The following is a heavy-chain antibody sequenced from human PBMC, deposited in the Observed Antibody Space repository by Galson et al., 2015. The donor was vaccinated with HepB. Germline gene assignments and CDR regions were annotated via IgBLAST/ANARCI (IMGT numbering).Heavy chain of an antibody. CDR2: IGGGGRST. V-gene: IGHV3-23*01. CDR3: ARRYCSTPGCPWWYMDV. Sequence: SLRLSCAASGFTFSSYAMSWVRQAPGKGLEWVSTIGGGGRSTYDADSVKGRFTISRDNSKNTLFLQMTSLRAEDTALYYCARRYCSTPGCPWWYMDVWGKGTTVTVSS. CDR1: GFTFSSYA. D-gene: IGHD2-2*01. J-gene: IGHJ6*03.